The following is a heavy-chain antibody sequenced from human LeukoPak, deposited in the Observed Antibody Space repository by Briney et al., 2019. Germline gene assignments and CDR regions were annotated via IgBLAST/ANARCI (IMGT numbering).Heavy chain of an antibody. J-gene: IGHJ6*03. V-gene: IGHV5-51*01. CDR2: IYPGDSDT. CDR1: GYRFAGYW. Sequence: GESLKISCKGSGYRFAGYWIGWVRQMPGKGLEWMGIIYPGDSDTRYSPSFQGQVTISADKSISTAYLQWSSLKASDTAMYYCARHRKATIFGVPYYYYMDVWGKGTTVTVSS. CDR3: ARHRKATIFGVPYYYYMDV. D-gene: IGHD3-3*01.